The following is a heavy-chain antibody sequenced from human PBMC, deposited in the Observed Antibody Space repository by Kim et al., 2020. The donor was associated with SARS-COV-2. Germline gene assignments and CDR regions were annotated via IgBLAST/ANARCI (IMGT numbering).Heavy chain of an antibody. D-gene: IGHD1-1*01. CDR3: VRGGSLLERLLNGGDY. CDR2: ISSSRSTI. CDR1: GFTFSSYS. V-gene: IGHV3-48*02. J-gene: IGHJ4*02. Sequence: GGSLRLSCAASGFTFSSYSMNWVRQAPGKGLEWVSYISSSRSTIYYADSVKGRFTISRDNAKNSLYLQMNSLRDEDTAVYYCVRGGSLLERLLNGGDYWGQGTLVTVSS.